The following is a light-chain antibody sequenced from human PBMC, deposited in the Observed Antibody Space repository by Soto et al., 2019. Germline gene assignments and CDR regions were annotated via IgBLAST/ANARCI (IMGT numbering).Light chain of an antibody. Sequence: VVTQTPSTLSLSPRERAGLSCRASPSVANFVAWYQQKPGQAPRLLMYGASSRATGIPERFSGSGSGTDFTLTISRLEPEDFAVYYCQQYGSSPRTFGQGGKVDI. CDR3: QQYGSSPRT. J-gene: IGKJ1*01. V-gene: IGKV3-20*01. CDR2: GAS. CDR1: PSVANF.